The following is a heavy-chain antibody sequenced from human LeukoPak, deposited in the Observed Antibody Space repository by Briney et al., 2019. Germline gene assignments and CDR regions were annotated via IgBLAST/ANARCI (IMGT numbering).Heavy chain of an antibody. CDR1: GGSISSSSYY. CDR3: ARDGGAAAARGMDV. D-gene: IGHD6-13*01. V-gene: IGHV4-39*07. CDR2: IYYSGST. Sequence: PSETLSLTCTVSGGSISSSSYYWGWIRQPPGKGLEWIGRIYYSGSTYYNPSLKSRVTISVDTSKNQFSLKLRSVTAADTAVYYCARDGGAAAARGMDVWGKGTTVTVSS. J-gene: IGHJ6*04.